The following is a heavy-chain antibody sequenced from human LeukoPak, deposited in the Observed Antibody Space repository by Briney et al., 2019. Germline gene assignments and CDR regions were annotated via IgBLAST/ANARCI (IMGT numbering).Heavy chain of an antibody. CDR3: ARNSGYDYYFDY. V-gene: IGHV3-21*01. CDR2: ISSSSSYI. Sequence: GGSLRLSCAASGFTFSSYAMSWVRQAPGKGLEWVSSISSSSSYIYYAGSVKGRFTISRDNAKNSLYLQMNSLRAEDTAVYYCARNSGYDYYFDYWGQGTLVTVSS. D-gene: IGHD5-12*01. CDR1: GFTFSSYA. J-gene: IGHJ4*02.